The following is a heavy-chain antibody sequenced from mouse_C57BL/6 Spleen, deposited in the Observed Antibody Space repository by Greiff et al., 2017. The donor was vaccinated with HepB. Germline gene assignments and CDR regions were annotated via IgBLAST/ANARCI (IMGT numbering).Heavy chain of an antibody. J-gene: IGHJ3*01. CDR1: GYTFTSYW. CDR2: IYPSDSET. CDR3: ARGAYSNYWFAY. Sequence: VQLQQPGAELVRPGSSVKLSCKASGYTFTSYWMDWVKQRPGQGLEWIGNIYPSDSETHYNQKFKDKATLTVDKSSSTAYMQLSSLTSEDSAVYYCARGAYSNYWFAYWGQGTLVTVSA. V-gene: IGHV1-61*01. D-gene: IGHD2-5*01.